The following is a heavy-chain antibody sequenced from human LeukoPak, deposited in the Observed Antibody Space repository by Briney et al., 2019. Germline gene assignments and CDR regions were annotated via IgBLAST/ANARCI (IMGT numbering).Heavy chain of an antibody. V-gene: IGHV4-39*07. CDR1: GGSISSSSYY. CDR3: ARGGQLRFLDCWFDP. D-gene: IGHD3-3*01. J-gene: IGHJ5*02. CDR2: IYYSGST. Sequence: PSETLSLTCTVSGGSISSSSYYWGWIRQPPGKGLEWIGSIYYSGSTYYNPSLKSRVTISVDTSKNLFSLKLSSVTAADTAVYYCARGGQLRFLDCWFDPWGQGTLVTVSS.